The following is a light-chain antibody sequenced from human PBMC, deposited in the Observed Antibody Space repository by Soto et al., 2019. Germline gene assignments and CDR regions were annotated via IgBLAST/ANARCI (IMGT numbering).Light chain of an antibody. CDR2: AAS. V-gene: IGKV1-27*01. Sequence: DIQMTQSPSSLSASVGARVAMTCRASQGISSYLDWYQQKPGKVPTLLIYAASTFQSGVPSRFSGSGSGTDFTLTISSLQPEDVATDYCQKYNSAPFTFGPGTEVYIK. CDR3: QKYNSAPFT. J-gene: IGKJ3*01. CDR1: QGISSY.